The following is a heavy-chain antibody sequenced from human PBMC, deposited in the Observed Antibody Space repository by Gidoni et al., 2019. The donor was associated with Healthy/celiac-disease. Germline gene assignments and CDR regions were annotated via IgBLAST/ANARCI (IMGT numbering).Heavy chain of an antibody. V-gene: IGHV3-7*01. D-gene: IGHD3-22*01. CDR2: IKQDGSEK. CDR3: ARDPAYDSSGYYYFDY. J-gene: IGHJ4*02. CDR1: GFTFSSYW. Sequence: EVQLVESGGGLVQPGGSLRLSCAASGFTFSSYWMSWVRQAPGKGLEWVANIKQDGSEKYYVDSVKGRFTISSDNAKNSLYLQMNSLRAEDTAVYYCARDPAYDSSGYYYFDYWGQGTLVTVSS.